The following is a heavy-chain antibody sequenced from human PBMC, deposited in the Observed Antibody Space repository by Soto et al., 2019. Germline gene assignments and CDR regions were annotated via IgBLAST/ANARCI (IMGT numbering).Heavy chain of an antibody. D-gene: IGHD3-10*01. Sequence: EVQLVESGGGLVQPGGSLRLSCAASGFTFSSHDMHWVRQVTGKGLEWVSGIDSAGDAKYPASVKGRFTISRENAKNSLHRQMNRMRAGDTAENYCAGGGIRGVSWNWFDTWGQGTLVTVSS. CDR2: IDSAGDA. V-gene: IGHV3-13*01. J-gene: IGHJ5*02. CDR1: GFTFSSHD. CDR3: AGGGIRGVSWNWFDT.